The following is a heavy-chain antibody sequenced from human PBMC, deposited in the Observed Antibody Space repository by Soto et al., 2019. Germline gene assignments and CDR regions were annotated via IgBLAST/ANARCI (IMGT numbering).Heavy chain of an antibody. V-gene: IGHV3-15*01. CDR2: IKNKADGGAA. CDR1: GITFINAW. Sequence: PGGSLRLSCEASGITFINAWMSWVRQAPGKGLEWVGRIKNKADGGAADYAAAVRGRFTISRDDSKNTLFLQMNSLETEDTAVYYCTTDPGDYEDFWGQGTLVTVSS. D-gene: IGHD4-17*01. CDR3: TTDPGDYEDF. J-gene: IGHJ4*02.